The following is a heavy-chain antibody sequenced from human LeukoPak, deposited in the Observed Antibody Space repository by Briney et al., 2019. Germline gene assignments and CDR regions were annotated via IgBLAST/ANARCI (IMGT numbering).Heavy chain of an antibody. CDR3: ATTGLAVTNPFDY. Sequence: SETLSLTCIVSGGSINNHYWSWIRQPPGKGLEWIGYVYNSGSTNYNPSLKSRVTMSADTSKNLFSLRLSSVTAADTAVYYCATTGLAVTNPFDYWGQRTLVTVSS. V-gene: IGHV4-59*11. CDR1: GGSINNHY. D-gene: IGHD4-11*01. J-gene: IGHJ4*02. CDR2: VYNSGST.